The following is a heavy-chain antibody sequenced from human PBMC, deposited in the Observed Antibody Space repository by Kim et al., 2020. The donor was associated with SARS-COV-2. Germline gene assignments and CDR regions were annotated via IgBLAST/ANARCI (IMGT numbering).Heavy chain of an antibody. Sequence: SETLSLTCTVSGGSISSSSYYWGWIRQPPGKGLEWIGSIYYSGSTYYNPSLKSRVTISVDTSKNQFSLKLSSVTAADTAVYYYARRATKYEYYYYGMDVWGQGTTVTVSS. CDR1: GGSISSSSYY. J-gene: IGHJ6*02. D-gene: IGHD5-12*01. CDR2: IYYSGST. V-gene: IGHV4-39*01. CDR3: ARRATKYEYYYYGMDV.